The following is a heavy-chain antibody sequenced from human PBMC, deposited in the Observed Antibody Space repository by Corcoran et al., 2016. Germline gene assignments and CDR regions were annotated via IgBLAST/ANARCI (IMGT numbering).Heavy chain of an antibody. CDR3: AREVYDYVWGSYNPSKVAY. CDR1: GYTFTSYG. CDR2: ISAYNGNT. J-gene: IGHJ4*02. D-gene: IGHD3-16*01. Sequence: QVQLVQSGAEVKKPGASVKVSCKASGYTFTSYGISWVRQAPGQGLACMGWISAYNGNTNSAQKHQGRGTMTTDTSTSTAYMELRSLRSDDTAVYYCAREVYDYVWGSYNPSKVAYWGQGTLVTVSS. V-gene: IGHV1-18*01.